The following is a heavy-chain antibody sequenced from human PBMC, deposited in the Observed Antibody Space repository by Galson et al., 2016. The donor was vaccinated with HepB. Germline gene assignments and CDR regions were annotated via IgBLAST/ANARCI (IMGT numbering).Heavy chain of an antibody. CDR2: ISDSGTT. Sequence: LSLTCAVSGGSVTSGSFHWTWIRQPAEKGLEWIGYISDSGTTSYNPSLESRVTISVDTSKNQISLSLNSLTAADTGVYYCARLPGWRRFRFINYSMDVWGQGTTVTVSS. J-gene: IGHJ6*02. CDR1: GGSVTSGSFH. V-gene: IGHV4-61*10. CDR3: ARLPGWRRFRFINYSMDV. D-gene: IGHD5-12*01.